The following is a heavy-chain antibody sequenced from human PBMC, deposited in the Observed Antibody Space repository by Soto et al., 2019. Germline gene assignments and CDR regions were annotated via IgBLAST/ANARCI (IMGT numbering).Heavy chain of an antibody. Sequence: SETLSLTCTVSGISVSTSDYYWGWVRQPPGKGLDWIGNIYYSGSTFYNPSLRSRVTLSVDTSKNQFSLRLNSVTAADTAVYFCAGSAVQASRKTDFDYWGQGTLFTVSS. CDR1: GISVSTSDYY. J-gene: IGHJ4*02. CDR3: AGSAVQASRKTDFDY. D-gene: IGHD1-1*01. V-gene: IGHV4-39*01. CDR2: IYYSGST.